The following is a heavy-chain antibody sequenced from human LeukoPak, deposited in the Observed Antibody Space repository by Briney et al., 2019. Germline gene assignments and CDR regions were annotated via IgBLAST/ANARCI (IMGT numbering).Heavy chain of an antibody. CDR2: ISTYNAIT. V-gene: IGHV1-18*01. CDR1: GYTFTTYG. D-gene: IGHD5-12*01. Sequence: ASVKVSCKASGYTFTTYGISWVQQAPGRGLEWMGWISTYNAITNYAQKLQGRVTMTTDTSTSTSYMELRSLRSDDTAVYCCARDRGYVSASPCDYWGQGTLVTVSS. J-gene: IGHJ4*02. CDR3: ARDRGYVSASPCDY.